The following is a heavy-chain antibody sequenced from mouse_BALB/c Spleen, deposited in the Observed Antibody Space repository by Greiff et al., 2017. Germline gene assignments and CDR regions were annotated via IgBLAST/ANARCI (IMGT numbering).Heavy chain of an antibody. CDR2: ISSGGGNT. Sequence: EVKLMESGGGLVKPGGSLKLSCAASGFTFSSYTMSWVRQTPEKRLEWVATISSGGGNTYYPDSVKGRFTISRDNAKNNLYLQMSSLRSEDTALYYCARYQYGNYYFDYWGQGTTLTVSS. D-gene: IGHD2-10*02. CDR3: ARYQYGNYYFDY. V-gene: IGHV5-9*03. J-gene: IGHJ2*01. CDR1: GFTFSSYT.